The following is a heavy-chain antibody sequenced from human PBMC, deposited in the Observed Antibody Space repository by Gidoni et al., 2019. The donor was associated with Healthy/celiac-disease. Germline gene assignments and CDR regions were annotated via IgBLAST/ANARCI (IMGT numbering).Heavy chain of an antibody. CDR3: ARVRVHYYDSDAFDI. D-gene: IGHD3-22*01. CDR1: GFTCVDYV. CDR2: INWNGGST. V-gene: IGHV3-20*02. Sequence: EVQLVESGGGVVRSGGSLRLSLADSGFTCVDYVMCWVRQAPGKGLEWVSGINWNGGSTGYADSVKGRFTISRDSAKNSLYLQMNSLSAEDTALYHCARVRVHYYDSDAFDIWGQVTMVTVSS. J-gene: IGHJ3*02.